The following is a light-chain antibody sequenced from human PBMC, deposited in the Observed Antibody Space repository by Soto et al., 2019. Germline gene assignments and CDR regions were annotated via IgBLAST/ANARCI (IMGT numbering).Light chain of an antibody. V-gene: IGKV3-20*01. J-gene: IGKJ4*01. CDR2: GAS. CDR3: QQYASSPLT. CDR1: QSVSSNY. Sequence: EIVLTQSPGTLSLSPGERATLPCRAGQSVSSNYLAWYQQKPGQAPRLVIYGASSRATGIPDRFSGSGSGTDFTLTISRLEPEDFAVYYCQQYASSPLTFGGGTKVDIK.